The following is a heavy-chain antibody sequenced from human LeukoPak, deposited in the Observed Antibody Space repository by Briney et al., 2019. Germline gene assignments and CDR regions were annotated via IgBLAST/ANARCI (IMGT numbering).Heavy chain of an antibody. CDR3: AKDLGITMIVVVPEGSYFDY. D-gene: IGHD3-22*01. V-gene: IGHV3-23*01. Sequence: GGSLRLSCAASGFTFSSYGMSWVRQAPGKGLEWVSAISGSGGSTYYADSVKGRFTISRDNSKNTLYLQMNSLRAEDTAVYYCAKDLGITMIVVVPEGSYFDYWGQGTLVTVSS. CDR1: GFTFSSYG. J-gene: IGHJ4*02. CDR2: ISGSGGST.